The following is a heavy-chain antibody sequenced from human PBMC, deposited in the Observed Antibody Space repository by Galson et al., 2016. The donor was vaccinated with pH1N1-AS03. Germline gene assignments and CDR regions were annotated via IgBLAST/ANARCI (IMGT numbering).Heavy chain of an antibody. V-gene: IGHV3-21*03. D-gene: IGHD5-12*01. CDR1: GFIFRGYS. J-gene: IGHJ4*02. CDR2: ISSSSSFI. CDR3: ARESSGYGHLDY. Sequence: SLRLSCAAAGFIFRGYSMNWVRQAPGKGLEWVSSISSSSSFIYYGDSVKGRFTISRDNAKNSLYLQMNSLRAEDTAVYYCARESSGYGHLDYRGQGTLVTVSS.